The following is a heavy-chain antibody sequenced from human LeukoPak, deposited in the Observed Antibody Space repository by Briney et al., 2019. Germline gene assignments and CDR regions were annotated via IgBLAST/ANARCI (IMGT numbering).Heavy chain of an antibody. D-gene: IGHD1-26*01. V-gene: IGHV3-23*01. CDR2: ISASGVMT. CDR3: AKDRSIGTYYTFDH. J-gene: IGHJ4*02. Sequence: GGSLRLSCAASGFTFSSYAMTWVRQAPGKGLEWVSSISASGVMTYYADSVKGRFTVSRDNSKNSLYLQMSSLTAADTAVYYCAKDRSIGTYYTFDHWGQGTLVTVSS. CDR1: GFTFSSYA.